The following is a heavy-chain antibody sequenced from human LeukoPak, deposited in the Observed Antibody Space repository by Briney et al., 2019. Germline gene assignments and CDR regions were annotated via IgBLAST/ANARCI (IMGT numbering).Heavy chain of an antibody. Sequence: ASVKVSCKASGYTFTSYDISWVGQATGQGKEWMGWMNPNSGNTGYAQKFQGRGTITRDTTISTAYMELSSLRSEDTAVYYCARDANNWFDPWGQGTLVTVSS. CDR3: ARDANNWFDP. CDR2: MNPNSGNT. V-gene: IGHV1-8*01. CDR1: GYTFTSYD. J-gene: IGHJ5*02.